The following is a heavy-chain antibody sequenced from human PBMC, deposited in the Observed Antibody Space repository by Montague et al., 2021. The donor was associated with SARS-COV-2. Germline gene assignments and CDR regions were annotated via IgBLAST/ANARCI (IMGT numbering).Heavy chain of an antibody. D-gene: IGHD6-19*01. V-gene: IGHV4-39*01. CDR3: ATQEDPSGWIPGPFDF. CDR2: IYYRGST. Sequence: SETLSLTCTVSGGSIGSSSYYWAWIRQPPGKGLEWIGSIYYRGSTYYNPSLKSRVIISVDTSKNQLSLKLSSVTAADTAVYYCATQEDPSGWIPGPFDFWGQGTLLTVSS. J-gene: IGHJ4*02. CDR1: GGSIGSSSYY.